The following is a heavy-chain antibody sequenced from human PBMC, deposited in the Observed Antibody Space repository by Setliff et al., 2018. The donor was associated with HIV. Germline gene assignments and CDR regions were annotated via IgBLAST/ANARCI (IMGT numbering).Heavy chain of an antibody. D-gene: IGHD6-19*01. CDR1: GGSFRGYS. J-gene: IGHJ4*02. CDR3: ARGSSAGYSSGLYYFDY. Sequence: PSETLSLTCAVYGGSFRGYSWSWIRQLPGKGLEWIGEINHSGSTYYNPSLKSRVTVSVDTSKNQLSLKLSSVTAADTAVYYCARGSSAGYSSGLYYFDYWGQGTLVTVSS. CDR2: INHSGST. V-gene: IGHV4-34*01.